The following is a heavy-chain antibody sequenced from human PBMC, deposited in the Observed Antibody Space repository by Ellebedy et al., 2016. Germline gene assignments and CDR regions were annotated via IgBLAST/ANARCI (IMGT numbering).Heavy chain of an antibody. D-gene: IGHD1-1*01. Sequence: GGSLRLXXAASGFTFSSYWMSWVRQAPGKGLEWVANIKQDGSEKYYVDSVKGRFTISRDNAKNSLYLQMNSLRAEDTAVYYCARDHGTGTYDYWGQGTLVTVSS. J-gene: IGHJ4*02. CDR1: GFTFSSYW. CDR2: IKQDGSEK. V-gene: IGHV3-7*01. CDR3: ARDHGTGTYDY.